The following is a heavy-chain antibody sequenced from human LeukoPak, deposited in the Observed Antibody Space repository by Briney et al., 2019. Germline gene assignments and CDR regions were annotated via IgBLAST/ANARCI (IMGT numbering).Heavy chain of an antibody. J-gene: IGHJ4*02. CDR1: GYSFTSYW. D-gene: IGHD1-1*01. V-gene: IGHV5-51*01. Sequence: GESLKISCKGSGYSFTSYWIGWVRQMPGKGLEWMGIIYPGDSDTRYSPSFQGQVTISADKSISTAYLQWSSLKASDTAMYYCAASTHDTTGTTWVFDYWGQGTLVTVSS. CDR3: AASTHDTTGTTWVFDY. CDR2: IYPGDSDT.